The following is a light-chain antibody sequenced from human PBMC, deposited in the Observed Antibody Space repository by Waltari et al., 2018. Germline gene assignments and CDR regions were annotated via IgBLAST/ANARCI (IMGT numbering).Light chain of an antibody. CDR2: DGI. CDR1: SSDVGSYNL. V-gene: IGLV2-23*01. Sequence: QSALTQPASVSGSPGQSITISCTGTSSDVGSYNLVSWYQQHPGKAPKPMIYDGIKRPSGVFNLFSGSKSVNTASLPISGLQAEDEADYSCCSYAGSSTWVFGGGTKLTVL. CDR3: CSYAGSSTWV. J-gene: IGLJ3*02.